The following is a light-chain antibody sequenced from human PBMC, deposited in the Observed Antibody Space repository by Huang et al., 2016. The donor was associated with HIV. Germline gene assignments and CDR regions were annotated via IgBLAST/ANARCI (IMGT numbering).Light chain of an antibody. CDR1: QRISNY. CDR3: QQRSRT. J-gene: IGKJ4*01. CDR2: DAS. Sequence: EIVLTQSPATLSLSPGERATLSCRASQRISNYLAWYQQKPGQAPRLLIYDASNRATGIPARFSGSGSGTYFTLTISSLESEDFAVYYCQQRSRTFGGGTKVEIK. V-gene: IGKV3-11*01.